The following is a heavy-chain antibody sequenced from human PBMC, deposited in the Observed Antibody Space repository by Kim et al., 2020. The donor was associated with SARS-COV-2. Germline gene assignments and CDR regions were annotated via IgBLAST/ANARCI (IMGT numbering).Heavy chain of an antibody. CDR3: ARSFVGRYNFFDP. CDR1: GGSISSLY. CDR2: VYDSGRT. V-gene: IGHV4-59*01. Sequence: SETLSLTCTVSGGSISSLYWNWMRQPPGKGLEWIGYVYDSGRTNYNPSLKSRVTISVDTSKNQFSLRLNSVTAADTAFYYCARSFVGRYNFFDPWGQGTLVTVSS. J-gene: IGHJ5*02. D-gene: IGHD3-16*01.